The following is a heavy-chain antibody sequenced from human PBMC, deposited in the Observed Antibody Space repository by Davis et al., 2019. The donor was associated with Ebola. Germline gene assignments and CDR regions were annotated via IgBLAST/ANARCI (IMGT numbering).Heavy chain of an antibody. V-gene: IGHV1-8*01. Sequence: AASVKVSCKASGYTFTSYDINWVRQATGQGLEWMGWMNPNSGNTGYAQKFQGRVTMTRNTSISTAYMELSSLRSEDTAVYCCARDLNDYVWGSYRCPNYWGQGTLVTVSS. CDR1: GYTFTSYD. D-gene: IGHD3-16*02. CDR3: ARDLNDYVWGSYRCPNY. CDR2: MNPNSGNT. J-gene: IGHJ4*02.